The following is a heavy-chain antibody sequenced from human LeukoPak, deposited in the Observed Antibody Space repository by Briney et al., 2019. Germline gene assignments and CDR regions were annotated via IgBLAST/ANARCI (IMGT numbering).Heavy chain of an antibody. CDR1: GVSISSYY. J-gene: IGHJ4*02. V-gene: IGHV4-59*01. Sequence: SETLSLTRTVSGVSISSYYWSWIRQPPGKGLKWFGYIYYSGSTNYIPSLKSRVTISVDTSKNQFSLKLSSVTAADTAVYYCARAGGSGSYSYFDYGGQGTLVTVSA. CDR3: ARAGGSGSYSYFDY. CDR2: IYYSGST. D-gene: IGHD3-10*01.